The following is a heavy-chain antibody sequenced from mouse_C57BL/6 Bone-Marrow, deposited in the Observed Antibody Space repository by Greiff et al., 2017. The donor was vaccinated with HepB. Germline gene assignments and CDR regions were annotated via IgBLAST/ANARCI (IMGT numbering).Heavy chain of an antibody. D-gene: IGHD2-4*01. CDR3: ARGGRDYGRFAY. CDR1: GYTFTNYW. J-gene: IGHJ3*01. CDR2: IYPGGGYT. Sequence: QVQLQQSGAELVRPGTSVKMSCKASGYTFTNYWIGWAKQRPGHGLEWIGDIYPGGGYTNYNEKFKGKATLTADKSSSTAYKQFSSLPAEDSAIYYCARGGRDYGRFAYWGQGTLVTVSA. V-gene: IGHV1-63*01.